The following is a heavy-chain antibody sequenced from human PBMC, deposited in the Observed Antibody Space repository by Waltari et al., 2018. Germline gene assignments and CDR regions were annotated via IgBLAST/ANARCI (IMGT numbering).Heavy chain of an antibody. CDR1: GYTFSDYY. Sequence: QVHLVQSGAEVKKPGASVRVSCKPSGYTFSDYYISWVRQAPGQGLEWMGWINPKSGATNPAQKFQGRVTLTRDTSTSTVYMELRGLTSDDTAIYYCARDLFPNFWSGYGFDIWGQGTKVTVSS. V-gene: IGHV1-2*02. D-gene: IGHD3-3*01. J-gene: IGHJ3*02. CDR2: INPKSGAT. CDR3: ARDLFPNFWSGYGFDI.